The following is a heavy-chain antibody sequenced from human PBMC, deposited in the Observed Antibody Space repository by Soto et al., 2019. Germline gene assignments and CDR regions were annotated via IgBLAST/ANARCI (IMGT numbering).Heavy chain of an antibody. CDR3: AREVVETSSLWLDP. D-gene: IGHD6-6*01. V-gene: IGHV1-8*01. Sequence: VQLVQSGAEVKKPGASVKVSCKASGYTFTNNDINWVRQAPAQGLGWMGWMNTNTNTTDSAEVFGGRVSLHWDTSNSTAYMQPNSLKIADAAVYYCAREVVETSSLWLDPWGQGTLVTVSS. J-gene: IGHJ5*02. CDR2: MNTNTNTT. CDR1: GYTFTNND.